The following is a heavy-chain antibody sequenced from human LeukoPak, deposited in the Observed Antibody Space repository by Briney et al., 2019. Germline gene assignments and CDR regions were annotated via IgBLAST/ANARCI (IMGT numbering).Heavy chain of an antibody. V-gene: IGHV3-7*01. CDR1: GFTFSNFW. CDR3: ARVGYCSGGYYYYEDY. CDR2: IKLDGSEK. D-gene: IGHD2-15*01. J-gene: IGHJ4*02. Sequence: GGSLRLSCAASGFTFSNFWMSWVRQAPGKGLERVANIKLDGSEKYYVDSVKGRFTISRDNAKKSLYLQMNSLRAEDTAVYYCARVGYCSGGYYYYEDYWGQGTLVTVSS.